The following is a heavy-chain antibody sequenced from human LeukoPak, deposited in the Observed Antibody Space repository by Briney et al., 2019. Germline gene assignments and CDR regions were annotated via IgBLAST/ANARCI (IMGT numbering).Heavy chain of an antibody. CDR1: GFTFSSYA. Sequence: GGSLRLSCAASGFTFSSYAMHWVRQAPGKGLEWVTLIWYDGSNKYYADSVKGRFTISRDNSKNTLYLQMNSLRAEDTAVYYCARDLWCGADCYGTFDIWGQGTMVSVSS. CDR3: ARDLWCGADCYGTFDI. CDR2: IWYDGSNK. D-gene: IGHD2-21*02. J-gene: IGHJ3*02. V-gene: IGHV3-33*01.